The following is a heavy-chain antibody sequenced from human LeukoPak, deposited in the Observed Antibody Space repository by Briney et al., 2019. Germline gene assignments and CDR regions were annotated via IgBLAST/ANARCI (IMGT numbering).Heavy chain of an antibody. V-gene: IGHV3-30*09. CDR2: LSYDGTSE. D-gene: IGHD3-10*01. Sequence: PGGSLRLSCAASGFTFSSYEMNWVRQAPGKGLGWLAHLSYDGTSESYADSVKGRFAISKDTSRNTLYLQMNTLRLDDTAVFFCARDPGGSGRHSFDPAYYFDSWGQGSLVTVSS. CDR1: GFTFSSYE. CDR3: ARDPGGSGRHSFDPAYYFDS. J-gene: IGHJ4*02.